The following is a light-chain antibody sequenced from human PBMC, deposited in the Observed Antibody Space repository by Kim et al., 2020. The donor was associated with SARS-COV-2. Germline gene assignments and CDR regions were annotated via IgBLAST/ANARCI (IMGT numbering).Light chain of an antibody. V-gene: IGLV2-8*01. CDR3: GSYAGTNNVYV. CDR2: GNN. CDR1: SSDEGGNNF. J-gene: IGLJ1*01. Sequence: QSVTITCAAASSDEGGNNFVTWHHQHPGKAPKLIIYGNNKRPSGVPNRFSGSKSGTTASLAITGLQAEDEADYYCGSYAGTNNVYVFGAGTKVTVL.